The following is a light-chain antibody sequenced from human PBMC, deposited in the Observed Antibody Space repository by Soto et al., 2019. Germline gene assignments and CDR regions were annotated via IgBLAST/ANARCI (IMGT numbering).Light chain of an antibody. V-gene: IGKV3-11*01. CDR1: QSVSSY. CDR3: QQART. Sequence: EIVLTQSPATLSLSPGERATLSCRASQSVSSYLAWYQQKPGQAPRLLIYDASNRATGIPARFSGSGSGTDFTRTISSLEPEDSAVYYCQQARTFGQGTKVEIK. J-gene: IGKJ1*01. CDR2: DAS.